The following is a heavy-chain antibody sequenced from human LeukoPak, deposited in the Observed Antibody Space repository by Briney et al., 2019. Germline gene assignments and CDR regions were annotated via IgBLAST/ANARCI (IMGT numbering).Heavy chain of an antibody. Sequence: GGPLRISCLASGFTFSSRWMNWVRQAPVKVLEWMAIIDKDGSENNYVDSAKGRFTISRDNARNSLYLQMNSLRAEDTAIYYCATSNSGPEFWGQGTLVTVSS. V-gene: IGHV3-7*01. J-gene: IGHJ4*02. CDR1: GFTFSSRW. CDR3: ATSNSGPEF. CDR2: IDKDGSEN. D-gene: IGHD4-23*01.